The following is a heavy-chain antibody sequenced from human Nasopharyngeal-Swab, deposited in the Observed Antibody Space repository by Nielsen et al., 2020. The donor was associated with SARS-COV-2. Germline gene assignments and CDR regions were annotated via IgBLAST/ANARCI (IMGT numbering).Heavy chain of an antibody. J-gene: IGHJ3*02. V-gene: IGHV3-15*01. D-gene: IGHD2-15*01. CDR1: GFTFSNAW. Sequence: GESLKISCAASGFTFSNAWMSWVRQAPGKGLEWVGRIKSKTDGGTTDYAAPVKGRFTISRDDSKNTLYLQMNSLKTEDTAVYYCTTDLYHDAFDIWGQGTMVTVSS. CDR2: IKSKTDGGTT. CDR3: TTDLYHDAFDI.